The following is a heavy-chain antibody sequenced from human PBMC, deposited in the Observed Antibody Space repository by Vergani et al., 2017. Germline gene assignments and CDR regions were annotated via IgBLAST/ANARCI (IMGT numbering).Heavy chain of an antibody. J-gene: IGHJ1*01. D-gene: IGHD3-10*01. Sequence: EVQLLESGGGLVQPGGSRRLSCAGAGFTLDTYTMAYVRQAPGKGLEWVATISSGGGDIFYADSVKGRFTISRDNSKNTLFLQMNSLKDEDTAVYYCTTAWGWYYLQGEYFQYWGRGTLVSVSS. V-gene: IGHV3-23*01. CDR1: GFTLDTYT. CDR3: TTAWGWYYLQGEYFQY. CDR2: ISSGGGDI.